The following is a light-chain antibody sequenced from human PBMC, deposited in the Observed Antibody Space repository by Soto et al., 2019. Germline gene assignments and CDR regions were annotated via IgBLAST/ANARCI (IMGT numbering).Light chain of an antibody. CDR3: KQRSNLLT. CDR1: QSISSSY. V-gene: IGKV3D-20*02. J-gene: IGKJ4*01. Sequence: ELLFTQSPGPLSFSPATRATPSSRASQSISSSYLAWYQQRPGQDPRLLIYGASSRATGIPDRFSGSGSGTEFTLTISSLEPEDFAVYYCKQRSNLLTFGGGNKVDIK. CDR2: GAS.